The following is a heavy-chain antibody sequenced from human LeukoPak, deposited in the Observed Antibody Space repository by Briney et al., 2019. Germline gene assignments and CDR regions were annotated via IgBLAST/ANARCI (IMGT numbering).Heavy chain of an antibody. CDR2: ISGSGGST. CDR1: GFTFSSYA. CDR3: AKDPILSSGGSRTGTFDY. D-gene: IGHD2-15*01. Sequence: GGSLRLSRAASGFTFSSYAMSWVRQAPGKGLEWVSSISGSGGSTQYAASVQGRFTISRDNSKNTLYLQMNSLRAEDTAVYYCAKDPILSSGGSRTGTFDYWGQGTLVTVSS. J-gene: IGHJ4*02. V-gene: IGHV3-23*01.